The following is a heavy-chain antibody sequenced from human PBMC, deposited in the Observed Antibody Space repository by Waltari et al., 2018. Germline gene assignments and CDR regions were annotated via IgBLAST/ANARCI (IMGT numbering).Heavy chain of an antibody. CDR3: ARGDRAPSGYGTELDY. CDR2: IYYSGNT. D-gene: IGHD5-12*01. J-gene: IGHJ4*02. V-gene: IGHV4-30-4*08. Sequence: QVQLQESGPGLVKPSQTLSLTCTVSGVSISGADFYWSWIRQPPGKALEWIGYIYYSGNTYYNPSLKGRVSISIDTSMNQFYLKVTSVTAADTAVYYCARGDRAPSGYGTELDYWGQGTMVTVSS. CDR1: GVSISGADFY.